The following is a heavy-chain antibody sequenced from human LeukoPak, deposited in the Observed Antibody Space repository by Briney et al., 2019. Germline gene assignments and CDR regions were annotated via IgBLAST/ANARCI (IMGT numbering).Heavy chain of an antibody. Sequence: ASVKVSCKASGYTFSSSGINWVRQAPGQGLEWMGWISPYNGNTNSAQELQGRVTMTTDTSTSTAYMELRSLTSDDTAVYYCARGVAGHYYFDYWGQGTLVTVSS. V-gene: IGHV1-18*01. CDR1: GYTFSSSG. CDR3: ARGVAGHYYFDY. D-gene: IGHD6-19*01. CDR2: ISPYNGNT. J-gene: IGHJ4*02.